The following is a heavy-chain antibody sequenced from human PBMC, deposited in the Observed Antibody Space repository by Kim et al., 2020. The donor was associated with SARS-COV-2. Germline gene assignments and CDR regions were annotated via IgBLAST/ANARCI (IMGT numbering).Heavy chain of an antibody. V-gene: IGHV3-64*05. CDR2: ISSDGGST. D-gene: IGHD3-10*01. J-gene: IGHJ4*02. Sequence: GGSLRLSCSASGFTFSNYAMHWVRQAPGKGLEYVSAISSDGGSTYYADSVKGRFTISRDNSKNMLYVQMSSLRVEDTAIYYCVTRNYYNSGSYYEGAPFAFWGRGTLVTVSS. CDR3: VTRNYYNSGSYYEGAPFAF. CDR1: GFTFSNYA.